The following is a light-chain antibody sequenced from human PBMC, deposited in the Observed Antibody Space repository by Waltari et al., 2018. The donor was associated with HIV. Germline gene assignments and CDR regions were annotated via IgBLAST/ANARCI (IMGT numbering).Light chain of an antibody. CDR3: CSYAGSSTLV. CDR1: RSDVGSYNL. Sequence: QSALTQPASVSGSPGQSITISCTGTRSDVGSYNLVSWYQQHPGQAPKLMIYEVSKRPSGVSNRFSGSKSGNTASLTISGLQAEDEADYYCCSYAGSSTLVFGGGTKLTVL. J-gene: IGLJ2*01. CDR2: EVS. V-gene: IGLV2-23*02.